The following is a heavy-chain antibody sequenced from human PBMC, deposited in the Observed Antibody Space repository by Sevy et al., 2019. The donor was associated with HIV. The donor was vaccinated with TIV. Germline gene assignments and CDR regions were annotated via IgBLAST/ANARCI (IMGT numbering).Heavy chain of an antibody. CDR3: ASNYYDSTGYYFPLEY. CDR1: GFTFSTYA. J-gene: IGHJ4*02. CDR2: ISDDGNNK. D-gene: IGHD3-22*01. V-gene: IGHV3-30*04. Sequence: GGSLRLSCTAFGFTFSTYAMYWVRQAPGKGLEWVAVISDDGNNKDYADSVKGRFNISRDNSKNTLYLQMNSLRADDTAVYYCASNYYDSTGYYFPLEYWGQGTRVTVSS.